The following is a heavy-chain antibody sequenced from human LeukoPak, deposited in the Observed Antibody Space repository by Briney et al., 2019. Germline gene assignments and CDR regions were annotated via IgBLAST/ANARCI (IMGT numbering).Heavy chain of an antibody. Sequence: ASVKVSCKASGYTFTSYGISWVRQAPGQGLEWMGWISAYNGNTNYAQKLQGRVTMTTDTSTSTAYMELRSLRSDDTAVYYCARDRVAGWELARAFDIWGQGTMVTVSS. CDR1: GYTFTSYG. V-gene: IGHV1-18*01. J-gene: IGHJ3*02. CDR2: ISAYNGNT. D-gene: IGHD4-23*01. CDR3: ARDRVAGWELARAFDI.